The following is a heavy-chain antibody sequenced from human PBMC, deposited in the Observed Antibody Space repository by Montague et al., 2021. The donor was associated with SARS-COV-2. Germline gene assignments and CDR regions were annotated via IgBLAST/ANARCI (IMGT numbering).Heavy chain of an antibody. CDR2: IYTSGST. CDR3: ARKSLHLTVYYNDDFDY. CDR1: GGSISSGSYY. J-gene: IGHJ4*02. V-gene: IGHV4-61*02. Sequence: TLSLTCTVSGGSISSGSYYWNWIRQPPGKGLEWIGRIYTSGSTNYNPSLKSRVTISVDTSKNQFSLKLSSVTAADTAVYYCARKSLHLTVYYNDDFDYWGQGTMVTVSS. D-gene: IGHD3-9*01.